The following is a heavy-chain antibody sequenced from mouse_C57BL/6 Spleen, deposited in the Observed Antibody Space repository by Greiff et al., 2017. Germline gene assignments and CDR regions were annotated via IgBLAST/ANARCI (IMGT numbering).Heavy chain of an antibody. Sequence: VQLKQSGPELVKPGASVKIPCKASGYTFTDYNMDWVKQSHGKSLEWIGDINPNNGGTIYNQKFKGKATLTVDKSSSTAYMELRSLTSEDTAVYYCARRPYYGSGYFDYWGQGTTLTVSS. D-gene: IGHD1-1*01. CDR2: INPNNGGT. CDR1: GYTFTDYN. J-gene: IGHJ2*01. CDR3: ARRPYYGSGYFDY. V-gene: IGHV1-18*01.